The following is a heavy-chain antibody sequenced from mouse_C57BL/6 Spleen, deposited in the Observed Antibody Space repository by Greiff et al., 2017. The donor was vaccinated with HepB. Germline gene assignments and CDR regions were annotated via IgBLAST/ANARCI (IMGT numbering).Heavy chain of an antibody. CDR2: ISYDGSN. J-gene: IGHJ2*01. V-gene: IGHV3-6*01. CDR3: ARVGLYFDY. Sequence: VQLQQSGPGLVKPSQSLSLTCSVTGYSITSGYYWHWIRQFPGNKLEWMGYISYDGSNNYNPSLNNRISITRDTSKNQFFLKLNTVTTEDTATYYCARVGLYFDYWGQGTTLTVSS. CDR1: GYSITSGYY.